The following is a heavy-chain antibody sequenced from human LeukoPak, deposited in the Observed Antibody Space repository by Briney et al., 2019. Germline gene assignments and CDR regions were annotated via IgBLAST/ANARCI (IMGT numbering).Heavy chain of an antibody. CDR1: GGSFSGYY. V-gene: IGHV4-34*01. J-gene: IGHJ6*02. CDR2: INHSGST. Sequence: PAETRSLTCAVYGGSFSGYYWSWIRQPPGKGLEWIGEINHSGSTNYNPSLKSRVTISVDTSKNQFSLKLSSVTAADTAVYYCAREGNYGSGRGMDVWGQGTTVSVSS. CDR3: AREGNYGSGRGMDV. D-gene: IGHD3-10*01.